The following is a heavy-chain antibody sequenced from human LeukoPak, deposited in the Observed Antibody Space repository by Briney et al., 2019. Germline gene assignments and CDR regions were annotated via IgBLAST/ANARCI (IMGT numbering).Heavy chain of an antibody. D-gene: IGHD4-4*01. CDR2: INHSGST. CDR3: ARGFYSNYEDY. V-gene: IGHV4-34*01. J-gene: IGHJ4*02. Sequence: SETLSLTCAVYGGSFSGYYWSWICQPPGKGLEWIGEINHSGSTNYNPSLKSRVIISVDTSKNQFSLKLSSVTAADTAVYYCARGFYSNYEDYWGQGTLVTVSS. CDR1: GGSFSGYY.